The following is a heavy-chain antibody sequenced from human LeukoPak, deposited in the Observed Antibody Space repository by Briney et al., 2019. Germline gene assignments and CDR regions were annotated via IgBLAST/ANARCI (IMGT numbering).Heavy chain of an antibody. CDR1: GFTFSSYD. CDR2: IGTAGDT. D-gene: IGHD3-22*01. CDR3: ARGRDYYDSSGYPLFAGPFDY. J-gene: IGHJ4*02. V-gene: IGHV3-13*01. Sequence: GGSLRLSCVVSGFTFSSYDMHWVRQVTGKGLEWVSAIGTAGDTYYPGSVKGRFTISRENAKNSLYLQMNSLRAGDTAVYYCARGRDYYDSSGYPLFAGPFDYWGQGTLVTVSS.